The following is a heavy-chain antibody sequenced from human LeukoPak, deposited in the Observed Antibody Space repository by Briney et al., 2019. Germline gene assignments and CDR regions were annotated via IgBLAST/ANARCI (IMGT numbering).Heavy chain of an antibody. D-gene: IGHD1-26*01. V-gene: IGHV3-74*01. CDR3: ARGLYSGSYYSDY. J-gene: IGHJ4*02. Sequence: GGSLRLSCAASGFTFSNYWMHWVRQAPGKGLVWVSRINSDGSSTSYADSVKGRFTISRDNAKNTLYLQMNSLRAEDTAVYYCARGLYSGSYYSDYWGQGTLATVSS. CDR2: INSDGSST. CDR1: GFTFSNYW.